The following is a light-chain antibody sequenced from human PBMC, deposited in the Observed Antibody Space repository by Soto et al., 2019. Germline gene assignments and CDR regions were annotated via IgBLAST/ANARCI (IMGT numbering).Light chain of an antibody. J-gene: IGKJ1*01. CDR2: GAS. V-gene: IGKV3-15*01. Sequence: EIVMTQSPSTLSVSPGDRVTLSCRASQSVSNNLAWYQQKPGQAPRLLIYGASTRATGIPARFSGSGSGTEFTLTISSLQSEDFAVYYCQQNNNWPPWTFGQGTKVEIK. CDR3: QQNNNWPPWT. CDR1: QSVSNN.